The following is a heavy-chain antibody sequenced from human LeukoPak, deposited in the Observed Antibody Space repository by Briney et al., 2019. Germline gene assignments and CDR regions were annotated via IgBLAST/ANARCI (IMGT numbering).Heavy chain of an antibody. D-gene: IGHD4/OR15-4a*01. V-gene: IGHV4-59*01. Sequence: SETLSLTCTVSGGSISSYYWSWIRRPPGKGLEWIGYIYYSGSTNYNPSLKSRVTISVDTSKNQFSLKLSSVTAADTAVYYCARGDTTGSNYFDPWGQGTLVTVSS. CDR1: GGSISSYY. CDR3: ARGDTTGSNYFDP. J-gene: IGHJ5*02. CDR2: IYYSGST.